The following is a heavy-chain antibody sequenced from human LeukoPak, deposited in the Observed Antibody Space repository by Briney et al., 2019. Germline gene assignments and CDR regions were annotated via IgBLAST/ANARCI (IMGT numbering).Heavy chain of an antibody. D-gene: IGHD3-10*01. Sequence: PAETLSLTCTVSGGSISSYYCSWIRQPPGKGLECIGSIYYTGNTYYNASLKSRVTISIDTSNNQISLRLISVTATDTAMYYCARQTGSGPFSLPGGQGTLVTVSS. V-gene: IGHV4-59*04. CDR2: IYYTGNT. J-gene: IGHJ4*02. CDR1: GGSISSYY. CDR3: ARQTGSGPFSLP.